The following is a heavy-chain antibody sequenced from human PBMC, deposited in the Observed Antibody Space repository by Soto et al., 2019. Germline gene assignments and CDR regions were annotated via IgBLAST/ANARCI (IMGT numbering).Heavy chain of an antibody. CDR3: AVCRRTLIGGPYEXSWYFDH. J-gene: IGHJ4*02. CDR2: ISVYNAKT. V-gene: IGHV1-18*01. D-gene: IGHD3-3*01. Sequence: ASVNVLFKASGYNFFGYCLSWVRQAPGQWLGLTGWISVYNAKTNYAQKFQGRVTMTPDTSATTVYMELRSLTSDETAVYYCAVCRRTLIGGPYEXSWYFDHWGQATLIPISS. CDR1: GYNFFGYC.